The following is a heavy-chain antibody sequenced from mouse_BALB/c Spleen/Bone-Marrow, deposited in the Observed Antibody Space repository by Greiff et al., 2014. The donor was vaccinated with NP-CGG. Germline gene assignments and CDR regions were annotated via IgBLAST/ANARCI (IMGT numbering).Heavy chain of an antibody. D-gene: IGHD4-1*01. V-gene: IGHV1S56*01. CDR1: GYTFTSYY. CDR2: IYPGDGST. J-gene: IGHJ4*01. Sequence: VKVVESGPELVKPGASVKMSCKASGYTFTSYYIHWVKQRPGQGLEWIGWIYPGDGSTKYNEKFKGKTTLTADKSSSTAYMLLSXXXXXXXXXXXXAXKENWAYAMDYWGQGTSVTVSX. CDR3: AXKENWAYAMDY.